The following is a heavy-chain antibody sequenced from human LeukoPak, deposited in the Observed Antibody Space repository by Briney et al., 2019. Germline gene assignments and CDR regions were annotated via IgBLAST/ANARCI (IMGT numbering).Heavy chain of an antibody. V-gene: IGHV4-4*07. Sequence: HSETLSLTCTVSGGSISGSYWNWVRQPAEKGLEWIGRIYTSGSTNYNPSHKSRVTMSVDTSKNQFSLKLSSVTAADTAVYYCARDALYCSSSSCYRYWYFDLWGRGTLVTVSS. CDR1: GGSISGSY. J-gene: IGHJ2*01. CDR3: ARDALYCSSSSCYRYWYFDL. D-gene: IGHD2-2*01. CDR2: IYTSGST.